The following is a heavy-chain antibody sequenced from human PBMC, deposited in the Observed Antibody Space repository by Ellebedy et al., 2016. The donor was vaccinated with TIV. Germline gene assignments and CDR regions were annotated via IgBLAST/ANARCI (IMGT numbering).Heavy chain of an antibody. V-gene: IGHV3-74*01. Sequence: GESLKISXAASGFTFSTYWMHWVRQVAGKGLVWVSRINGDGSNRNYADSVKGRFTIARDNAKNTLYLEMNSLRAEDTAVYYCARGGPLLVPTSDNWFDPWGQGTLVTVSS. CDR1: GFTFSTYW. CDR3: ARGGPLLVPTSDNWFDP. J-gene: IGHJ5*02. D-gene: IGHD2-2*01. CDR2: INGDGSNR.